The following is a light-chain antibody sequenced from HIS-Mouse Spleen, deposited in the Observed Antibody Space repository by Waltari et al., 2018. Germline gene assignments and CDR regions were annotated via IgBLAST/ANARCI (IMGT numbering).Light chain of an antibody. CDR2: EGS. J-gene: IGLJ3*02. CDR3: CSYAGSSTWV. CDR1: SSDGGSYNL. V-gene: IGLV2-23*01. Sequence: QSALTQPPSVSGSPGQSITISCPGTSSDGGSYNLVSWYQQHPGKAPKLMIYEGSKRPSGVSNRFSGSKSGNTASLTISGLQAEDEADYYCCSYAGSSTWVFGGGTKLTVL.